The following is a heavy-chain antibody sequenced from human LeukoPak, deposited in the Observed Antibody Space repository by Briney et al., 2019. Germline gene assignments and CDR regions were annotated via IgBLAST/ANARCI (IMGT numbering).Heavy chain of an antibody. Sequence: SETLSLTCTVSGVSITSYYWGWIRQPPGKGLEWIGSIYYSGSTYYNPSLKSRVTISVDTSKNQFSLKLSSVTAADTAVYYCARPNLPNSVGAFDIWGQGTMVTVSS. J-gene: IGHJ3*02. D-gene: IGHD2-2*01. V-gene: IGHV4-39*01. CDR3: ARPNLPNSVGAFDI. CDR2: IYYSGST. CDR1: GVSITSYY.